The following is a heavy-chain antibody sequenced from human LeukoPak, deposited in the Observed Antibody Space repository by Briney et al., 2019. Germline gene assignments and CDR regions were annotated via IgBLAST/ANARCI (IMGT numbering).Heavy chain of an antibody. CDR2: LNLDGSDK. CDR3: AKGKRYPDY. V-gene: IGHV3-7*03. D-gene: IGHD1-1*01. J-gene: IGHJ4*02. CDR1: GFTFSESW. Sequence: GGSLRLSCVVSGFTFSESWISWVRQAPGKGLGWVASLNLDGSDKYYVDSVKGRFTISRDNAKNSLYLQMDSLRVEDTAVYYCAKGKRYPDYWGQGTLVTVSS.